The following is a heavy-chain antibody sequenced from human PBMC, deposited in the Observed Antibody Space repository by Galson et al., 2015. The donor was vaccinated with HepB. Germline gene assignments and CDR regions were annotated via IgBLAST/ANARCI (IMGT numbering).Heavy chain of an antibody. CDR1: GFTFSSYS. V-gene: IGHV3-21*01. J-gene: IGHJ6*02. CDR3: ARDRAVRGVPIYGMDV. Sequence: SLRLSCAASGFTFSSYSMNWVRQAPGKGLEWVSSISSSSSYIYYADSVKGRFTISRDNAKNSLYLQMNSLRAEDTAVYYCARDRAVRGVPIYGMDVWGQGTTVTVSS. D-gene: IGHD3-10*01. CDR2: ISSSSSYI.